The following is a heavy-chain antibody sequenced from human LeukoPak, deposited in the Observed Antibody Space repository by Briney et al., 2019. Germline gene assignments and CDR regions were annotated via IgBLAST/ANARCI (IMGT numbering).Heavy chain of an antibody. Sequence: TGGSLRLSCAASGFTFSSYSMNWVRQAPGKGLEWVGRIKSKTDGGTTDYAAPVKGRFTISRDDSKNTLYLQMNSLKTEDTAVYYCTTATYYYDSSGYYSFDYWGQGTLVTVSS. CDR3: TTATYYYDSSGYYSFDY. D-gene: IGHD3-22*01. V-gene: IGHV3-15*01. CDR1: GFTFSSYS. CDR2: IKSKTDGGTT. J-gene: IGHJ4*02.